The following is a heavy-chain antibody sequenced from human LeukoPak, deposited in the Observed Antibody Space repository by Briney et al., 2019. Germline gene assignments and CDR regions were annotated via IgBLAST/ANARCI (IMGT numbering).Heavy chain of an antibody. CDR1: GFTVSSNY. CDR2: LSHTSSYT. V-gene: IGHV3-11*06. CDR3: ARDRTDYGSFDI. D-gene: IGHD4-17*01. Sequence: PGGSLRLSCAASGFTVSSNYMSWVRQAPGKGLEWVSYLSHTSSYTNYADSVKGRFTISRDNAKNSLYLQMNSLRAEDTALYYCARDRTDYGSFDIWGQGTMVTVSS. J-gene: IGHJ3*02.